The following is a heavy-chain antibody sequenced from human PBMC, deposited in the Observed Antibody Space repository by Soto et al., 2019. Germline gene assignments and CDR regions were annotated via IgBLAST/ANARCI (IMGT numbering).Heavy chain of an antibody. V-gene: IGHV1-69*06. J-gene: IGHJ6*02. CDR2: IIPIFGTA. CDR1: GVTFSSYA. Sequence: GASVKVSCKASGVTFSSYAISWVRQAPGQGLEWMGGIIPIFGTANYAQKFQGRVTITADKSTSTAYMELSSLRSEDTAVYYCARGKYRYNWNYVGYYYYGMDVWGQGTTVTVS. D-gene: IGHD1-7*01. CDR3: ARGKYRYNWNYVGYYYYGMDV.